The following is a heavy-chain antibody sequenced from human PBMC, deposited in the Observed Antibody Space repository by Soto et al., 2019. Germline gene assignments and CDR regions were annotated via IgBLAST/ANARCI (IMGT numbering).Heavy chain of an antibody. CDR3: ARGQRFSDWFDP. CDR1: GGSVSSNYYY. CDR2: IYHTGST. D-gene: IGHD3-3*01. J-gene: IGHJ5*02. V-gene: IGHV4-61*01. Sequence: SETLSLTCTVSGGSVSSNYYYWSWVRQPPGKGLEWIGYIYHTGSTNYNPSLKSRVTMSLDTSKNQFSLRLTSVTAADTAVYYCARGQRFSDWFDPWGQGTLVTVSS.